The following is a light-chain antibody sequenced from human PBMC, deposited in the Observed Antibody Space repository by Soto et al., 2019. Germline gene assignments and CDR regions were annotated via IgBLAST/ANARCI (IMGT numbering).Light chain of an antibody. J-gene: IGLJ2*01. CDR1: SSDVGGYNY. CDR2: EVS. CDR3: ISYAGSNNLV. V-gene: IGLV2-8*01. Sequence: HSALTQPPSASGSPGQSVTISCTGTSSDVGGYNYVSWYQQHPGKVPKLMIYEVSKRPSGVPDRFSGSKSGNTASLTVSGLQAEDEADYYCISYAGSNNLVFGGGTKLTVL.